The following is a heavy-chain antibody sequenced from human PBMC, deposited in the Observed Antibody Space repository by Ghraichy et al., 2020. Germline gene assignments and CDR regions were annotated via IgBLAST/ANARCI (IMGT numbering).Heavy chain of an antibody. D-gene: IGHD1-7*01. CDR1: GFTVSSNY. CDR3: AREALNYGPYDY. CDR2: IYSGGLT. Sequence: LSLTCAASGFTVSSNYMSWVRQAPGKGLEWVSVIYSGGLTYYADSVKGRFTISRDNSKNTLYLQMNSLRAEDTAVYYCAREALNYGPYDYWGQGTLVTVSS. V-gene: IGHV3-53*01. J-gene: IGHJ4*02.